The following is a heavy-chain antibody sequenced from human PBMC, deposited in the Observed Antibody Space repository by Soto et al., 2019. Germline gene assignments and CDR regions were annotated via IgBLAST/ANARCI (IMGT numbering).Heavy chain of an antibody. CDR2: IYSDGST. J-gene: IGHJ4*02. D-gene: IGHD6-19*01. Sequence: GGSLRLSCAASGFTVSSNYMSWVRQAPGKGLELVSVIYSDGSTYYADSVKGRFTISRDNSRNTLYLQMNSLRAEDTAVYYCATYGLSRYSTGWYGRSGKYFDYWGQGTLVTVSS. V-gene: IGHV3-53*01. CDR3: ATYGLSRYSTGWYGRSGKYFDY. CDR1: GFTVSSNY.